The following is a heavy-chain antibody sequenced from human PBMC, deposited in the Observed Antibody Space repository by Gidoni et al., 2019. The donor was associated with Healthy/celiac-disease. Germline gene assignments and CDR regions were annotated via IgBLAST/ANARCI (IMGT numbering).Heavy chain of an antibody. V-gene: IGHV4-4*02. CDR1: GGSISSSHW. CDR3: ARVRYVYYYGSGSYDL. CDR2: IYHSGST. D-gene: IGHD3-10*01. Sequence: QVQLQESGPGLVKPSGTLSLTCAVSGGSISSSHWWSWVRQPPGKGLEWIGGIYHSGSTNYNPSLKSRVTISVDKSKNQFSLKLSSVTAADTAVYYCARVRYVYYYGSGSYDLWGQGTLVTVSS. J-gene: IGHJ4*02.